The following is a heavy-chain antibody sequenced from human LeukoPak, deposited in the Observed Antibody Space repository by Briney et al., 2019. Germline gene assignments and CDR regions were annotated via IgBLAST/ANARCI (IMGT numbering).Heavy chain of an antibody. D-gene: IGHD5-18*01. CDR1: GFTFSDYY. CDR3: ARDRVDTAMVDV. J-gene: IGHJ4*02. Sequence: GSLRLSCAASGFTFSDYYMSWIRQAPGKGLEWVSYISSSGSTIYYADSVKGRFTISRDNAKNSLYLQMNSLRAEDTAVYYCARDRVDTAMVDVWGQGTLVTVSS. V-gene: IGHV3-11*01. CDR2: ISSSGSTI.